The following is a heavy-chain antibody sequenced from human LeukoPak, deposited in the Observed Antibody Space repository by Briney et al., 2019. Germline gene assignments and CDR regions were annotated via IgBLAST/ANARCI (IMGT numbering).Heavy chain of an antibody. D-gene: IGHD1-1*01. J-gene: IGHJ2*01. V-gene: IGHV3-9*01. Sequence: RPGGSLRLSCAASGFSVSINYMSWVRQAPGKGLEWVSGISWNSGTIDYADSVKGRFTISRDNAKNSLYLQMNSLRAEDTGLYYCAKDNRGGRLEYFDLWGRGTLVTVSS. CDR2: ISWNSGTI. CDR1: GFSVSINY. CDR3: AKDNRGGRLEYFDL.